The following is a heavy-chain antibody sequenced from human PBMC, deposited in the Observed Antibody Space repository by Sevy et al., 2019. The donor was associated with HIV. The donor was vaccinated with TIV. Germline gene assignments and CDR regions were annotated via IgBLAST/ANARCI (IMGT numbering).Heavy chain of an antibody. CDR2: ISYDGSNK. Sequence: GGSLRLSCAASGFTFSSYAMHWVRQAPGKGLEWVAVISYDGSNKYYGDSVKGRFTISRDNSKNTLYLQMNSLRAEDRAVYYCARVMRTYYYDSSGYYYYYYGMDVWGQGTTVTVSS. D-gene: IGHD3-22*01. CDR3: ARVMRTYYYDSSGYYYYYYGMDV. J-gene: IGHJ6*02. V-gene: IGHV3-30*04. CDR1: GFTFSSYA.